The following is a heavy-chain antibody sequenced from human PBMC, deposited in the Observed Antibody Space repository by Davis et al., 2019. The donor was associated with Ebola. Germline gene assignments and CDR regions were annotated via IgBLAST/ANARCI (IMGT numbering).Heavy chain of an antibody. V-gene: IGHV5-51*01. CDR3: ARQASLYGAIDY. D-gene: IGHD4/OR15-4a*01. CDR2: IYPGDSHT. J-gene: IGHJ4*02. Sequence: GGSLRLSCKGSGYSFSNYWIGWVRQMPGKGLEWMGIIYPGDSHTRYSPSFEGQVTISVDRSITTAHLQWSSLKASDAAIYYCARQASLYGAIDYWGQGTLVTVSS. CDR1: GYSFSNYW.